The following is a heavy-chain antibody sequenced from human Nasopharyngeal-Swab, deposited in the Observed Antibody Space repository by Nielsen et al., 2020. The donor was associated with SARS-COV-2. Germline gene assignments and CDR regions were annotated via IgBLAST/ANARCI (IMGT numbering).Heavy chain of an antibody. J-gene: IGHJ3*02. V-gene: IGHV5-51*01. CDR3: ARESCRGGSSPEVGAFDI. CDR1: GYTFASYW. CDR2: IYPRDCDT. D-gene: IGHD2-15*01. Sequence: GGSLRLSCKGSGYTFASYWIGWVRQMPGKGLEWMGFIYPRDCDTRYTPSFQGQLTISTDNSISTAYLQLSSLKASDTAMYYCARESCRGGSSPEVGAFDIWGQGTMVTVSS.